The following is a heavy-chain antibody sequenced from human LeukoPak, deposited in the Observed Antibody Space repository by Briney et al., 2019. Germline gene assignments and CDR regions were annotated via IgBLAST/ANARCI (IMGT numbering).Heavy chain of an antibody. D-gene: IGHD3-22*01. CDR3: ARESRPTFYYDSSGYYPDY. Sequence: SETLSLTCTVSGGSISSGDYYWSWIRQPPGKGLEWIGYIYYSGSTFYNPSLKSRVIISVDTSKNQFSLKLSSVTAADTAVYYCARESRPTFYYDSSGYYPDYWGQGTLVTVSS. J-gene: IGHJ4*02. CDR1: GGSISSGDYY. CDR2: IYYSGST. V-gene: IGHV4-30-4*01.